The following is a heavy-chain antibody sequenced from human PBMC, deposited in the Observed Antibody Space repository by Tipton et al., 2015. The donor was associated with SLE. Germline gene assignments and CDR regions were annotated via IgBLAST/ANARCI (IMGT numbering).Heavy chain of an antibody. CDR1: GYIFTSSD. Sequence: QLVQSGAEVKKPGASVKVSCKASGYIFTSSDINWVRQATGQGLEWMGWMNPNSGNTGYAQKFQDRVTMTSNIATSTAYMELNTLRSEDTAVYYCARGDNYYDSSGYRDWGQGTLVTVSS. J-gene: IGHJ4*02. CDR2: MNPNSGNT. D-gene: IGHD3-22*01. V-gene: IGHV1-8*01. CDR3: ARGDNYYDSSGYRD.